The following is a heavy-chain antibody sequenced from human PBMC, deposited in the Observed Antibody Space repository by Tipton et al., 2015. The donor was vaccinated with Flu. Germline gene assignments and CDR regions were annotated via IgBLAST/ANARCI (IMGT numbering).Heavy chain of an antibody. Sequence: SLRLSCAASGFTFSTYTMNWVRQAPGKGLEWVANIKQDGSEKYYVDSVKGRFTISRDNAKNSLYLQMNSLRAEDTAVYYCARDRDSSSLYYYYYMDVWGKGTTVTVSS. V-gene: IGHV3-7*03. CDR3: ARDRDSSSLYYYYYMDV. CDR1: GFTFSTYT. CDR2: IKQDGSEK. D-gene: IGHD6-6*01. J-gene: IGHJ6*03.